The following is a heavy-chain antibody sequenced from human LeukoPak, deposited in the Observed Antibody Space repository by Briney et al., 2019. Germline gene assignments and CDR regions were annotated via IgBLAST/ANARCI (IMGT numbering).Heavy chain of an antibody. CDR3: AKDLGRSSWSYFEY. CDR2: VSWNSGSI. V-gene: IGHV3-9*01. J-gene: IGHJ4*02. D-gene: IGHD6-13*01. CDR1: GFTFDDYA. Sequence: SGGSLRLSCAASGFTFDDYAMHWVRQAPGKGLEWGSGVSWNSGSIGYADSVKGRFTISRDNAKNSLYLQMNSLRPEDTALYYCAKDLGRSSWSYFEYWGQGTLVTVS.